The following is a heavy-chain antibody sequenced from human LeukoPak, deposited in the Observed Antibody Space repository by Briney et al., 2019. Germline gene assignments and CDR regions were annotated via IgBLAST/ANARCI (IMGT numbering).Heavy chain of an antibody. Sequence: GGSPRLSCVASGLTFDDYYMSWVRQAPGAGLEWVSGINKNGDSAYYADSVKGRFTISRDNSKNTLFLQINSLRAEDTAIYYCAKDIHNWGSDYWGQGTLVTVSS. D-gene: IGHD3-16*01. CDR1: GLTFDDYY. CDR2: INKNGDSA. V-gene: IGHV3-23*01. CDR3: AKDIHNWGSDY. J-gene: IGHJ4*02.